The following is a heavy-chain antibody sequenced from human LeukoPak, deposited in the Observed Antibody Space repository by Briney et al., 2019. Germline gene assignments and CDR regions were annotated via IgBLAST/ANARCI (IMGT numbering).Heavy chain of an antibody. CDR2: INSDGSST. J-gene: IGHJ6*03. V-gene: IGHV3-74*01. CDR3: ARDPPVSSETNYYYYYYMDV. Sequence: GGSLRLSYAASGFTFSSYWMHWVRQAPGKGLVWVSRINSDGSSTSYADSVKGRFTISRDNAKNALYLQMNSLRAEDTAVYYCARDPPVSSETNYYYYYYMDVWGKGTTVTVSS. CDR1: GFTFSSYW. D-gene: IGHD3-10*01.